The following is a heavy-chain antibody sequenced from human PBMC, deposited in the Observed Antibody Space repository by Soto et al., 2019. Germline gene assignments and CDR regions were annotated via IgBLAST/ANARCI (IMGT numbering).Heavy chain of an antibody. CDR2: ISYDGSNK. D-gene: IGHD6-13*01. V-gene: IGHV3-30*18. CDR3: AKARSSWYPYYFDY. J-gene: IGHJ4*02. Sequence: GSLRLSCAASGFTFSSYGMHWVRQAPGNGLEWMAVISYDGSNKYYADSVKGRFTISRDNSKNTLYLQMNSLRAEDTAVYYCAKARSSWYPYYFDYWGQGTLVTVFS. CDR1: GFTFSSYG.